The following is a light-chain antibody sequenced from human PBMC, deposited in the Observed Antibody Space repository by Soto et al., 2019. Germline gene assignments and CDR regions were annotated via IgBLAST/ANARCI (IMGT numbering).Light chain of an antibody. J-gene: IGLJ3*02. Sequence: QSVLTQPPSVSGAPGERVTISCTGSSSDIGAGYRVRWYQQVPGTAPKLLIYDNTNRPSGVSVRFSGSKSGTSATLGITGLQTGDEADYYCGTWDSSLSAWVFGGGTKLTVL. CDR3: GTWDSSLSAWV. V-gene: IGLV1-40*01. CDR1: SSDIGAGYR. CDR2: DNT.